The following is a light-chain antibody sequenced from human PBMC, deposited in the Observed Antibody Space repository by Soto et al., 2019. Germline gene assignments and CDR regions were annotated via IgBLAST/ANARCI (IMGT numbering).Light chain of an antibody. J-gene: IGLJ2*01. V-gene: IGLV2-14*01. CDR1: SSDVGGYDY. CDR3: ISYTTIGTYVL. Sequence: QSVLTQPASVSGSPGQSITISCTGTSSDVGGYDYVSWYQQHPGKAPKLMIYDVTNRPSGVSNRFSGSKSGNTASLTISGRQAEEAADYFLISYTTIGTYVLFGGGTKRTGL. CDR2: DVT.